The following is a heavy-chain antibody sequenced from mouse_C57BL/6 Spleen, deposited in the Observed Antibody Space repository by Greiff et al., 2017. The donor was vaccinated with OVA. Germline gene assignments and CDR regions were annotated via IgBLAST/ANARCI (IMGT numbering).Heavy chain of an antibody. CDR3: ARTVQFAY. CDR2: IYPRSGNT. V-gene: IGHV1-81*01. Sequence: QVHVKQSGAELARPGASVKLSCKASGYTFTSYGISWVKQRTGQGLEWIGEIYPRSGNTYYNEKFKGKATLTADKSSSTAYMELRSLTSEDSAVYFCARTVQFAYWGQGTLVTVSA. CDR1: GYTFTSYG. D-gene: IGHD1-1*01. J-gene: IGHJ3*01.